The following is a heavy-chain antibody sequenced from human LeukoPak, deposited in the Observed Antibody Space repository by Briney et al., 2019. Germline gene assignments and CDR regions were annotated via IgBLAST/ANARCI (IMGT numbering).Heavy chain of an antibody. V-gene: IGHV1-18*01. Sequence: ASVKVSCKASGYTVTRYGISWVRQAPGQGLEWMGWISAYNGNTNYAQKLQGRVTMTTDTSTSTAYMELRSLRSDDTAVYYCARVSYYYYDSSGYYDYWGQGALVTVSS. D-gene: IGHD3-22*01. J-gene: IGHJ4*02. CDR1: GYTVTRYG. CDR2: ISAYNGNT. CDR3: ARVSYYYYDSSGYYDY.